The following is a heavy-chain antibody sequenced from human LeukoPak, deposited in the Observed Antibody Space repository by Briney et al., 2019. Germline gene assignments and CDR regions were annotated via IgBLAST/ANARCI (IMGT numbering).Heavy chain of an antibody. CDR1: GFTFSSYG. CDR2: ISYDGSNK. Sequence: GGSLRLSCAASGFTFSSYGMHWVRQAPGKGLEWVAVISYDGSNKYYADSVKGRFTISRDNSKNTLYLQMNSLRAEDTAVYYCAKDSPDYYDSSGYPYWGQGTLVTVSS. D-gene: IGHD3-22*01. V-gene: IGHV3-30*18. J-gene: IGHJ4*02. CDR3: AKDSPDYYDSSGYPY.